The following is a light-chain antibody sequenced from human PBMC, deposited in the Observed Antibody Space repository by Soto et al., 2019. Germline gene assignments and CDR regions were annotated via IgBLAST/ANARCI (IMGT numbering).Light chain of an antibody. CDR1: QSVSGN. Sequence: EVVLSHSPGILSVSPGERAPFXCRASQSVSGNLAWYQQTPGQAPRLLIYSTSSRATGIPDRFSGSGSGTDFTLTISSLQSEDFAVYYCQQYNNWPPITFGQGTRLEI. CDR2: STS. J-gene: IGKJ5*01. V-gene: IGKV3D-15*01. CDR3: QQYNNWPPIT.